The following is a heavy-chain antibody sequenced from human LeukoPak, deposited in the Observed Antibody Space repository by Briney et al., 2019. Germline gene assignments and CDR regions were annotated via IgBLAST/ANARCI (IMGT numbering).Heavy chain of an antibody. J-gene: IGHJ4*02. V-gene: IGHV1-8*01. CDR2: MNPNSGNT. CDR3: ARAHRFRSGEVYYFDY. D-gene: IGHD3-16*01. CDR1: GYTFTSYD. Sequence: ASVKVSCKASGYTFTSYDTNWVRQATGQGLEWMGWMNPNSGNTGYAQKFQGRVTMTRNTSISTAYMELSSLRSEDTAVYYCARAHRFRSGEVYYFDYWGQGTLVTVSS.